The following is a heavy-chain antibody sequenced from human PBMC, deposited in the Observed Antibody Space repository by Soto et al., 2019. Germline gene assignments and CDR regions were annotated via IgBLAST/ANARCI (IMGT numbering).Heavy chain of an antibody. V-gene: IGHV4-59*01. J-gene: IGHJ4*02. CDR1: GDSISSYY. CDR3: ASTAHSSGWYSGGFDY. D-gene: IGHD6-19*01. Sequence: PSETLSLTCTVSGDSISSYYWSWIRQPPGKGLEWIGYIYYSGSTNYNPSLKSRVTISVDTSKNQFSLKLSSVTAADTAVYYCASTAHSSGWYSGGFDYWGQGTLVTVSS. CDR2: IYYSGST.